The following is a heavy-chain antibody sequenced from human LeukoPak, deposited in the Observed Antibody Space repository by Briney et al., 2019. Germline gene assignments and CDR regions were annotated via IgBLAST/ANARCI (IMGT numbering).Heavy chain of an antibody. CDR3: AKLTGYSSGWVDY. CDR1: GFTFTDYS. Sequence: GGSLRLSCAASGFTFTDYSMSWVRQAPGKGLEWVSFISSSSSTIYYADSVKGRFTISRDNAKNSLYLQMNSLRPEDTALYYCAKLTGYSSGWVDYWGQGTLVTVSS. J-gene: IGHJ4*02. CDR2: ISSSSSTI. D-gene: IGHD6-19*01. V-gene: IGHV3-11*01.